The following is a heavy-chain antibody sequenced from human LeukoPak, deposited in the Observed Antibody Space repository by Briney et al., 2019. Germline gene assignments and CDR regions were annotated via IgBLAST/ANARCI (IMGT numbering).Heavy chain of an antibody. Sequence: ASVKVSCKASGGTFSSYAISWVRQAPGQGLEWMGGIIPIFGTANYAQKFQGRVTITADESTSTAYMELSSLRSEDTAVDYCARVRYYDYVWGSSDYWGQGTLVTVSS. CDR2: IIPIFGTA. V-gene: IGHV1-69*13. J-gene: IGHJ4*02. D-gene: IGHD3-16*01. CDR3: ARVRYYDYVWGSSDY. CDR1: GGTFSSYA.